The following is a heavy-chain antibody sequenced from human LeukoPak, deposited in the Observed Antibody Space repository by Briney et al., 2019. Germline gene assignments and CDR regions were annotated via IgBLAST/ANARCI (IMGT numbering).Heavy chain of an antibody. CDR3: ARGGYSGTEKPNDY. V-gene: IGHV1-2*02. J-gene: IGHJ4*02. Sequence: GASVTVSCKASGYTFSGYYMHWVRQAPGQGLKWMGWINPNSGGTYYTQKFQGRVTMTRDTSISTAYMELSSLRSDDTAVYYCARGGYSGTEKPNDYWGQGTLVTVSS. CDR1: GYTFSGYY. D-gene: IGHD1-26*01. CDR2: INPNSGGT.